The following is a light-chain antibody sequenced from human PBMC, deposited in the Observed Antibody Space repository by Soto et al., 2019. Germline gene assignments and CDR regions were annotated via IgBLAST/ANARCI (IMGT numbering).Light chain of an antibody. CDR2: EVN. J-gene: IGLJ1*01. Sequence: QSALTQPPSAAGSPGQSVTISCTGTSSDVGGYNFVSWDQQYPGKVPKLMVYEVNKRPSGVPDRFSGSESGNTASLTVSGLQAEYEADYYCTSYAGGNNVFGTGTKVTVL. CDR1: SSDVGGYNF. V-gene: IGLV2-8*01. CDR3: TSYAGGNNV.